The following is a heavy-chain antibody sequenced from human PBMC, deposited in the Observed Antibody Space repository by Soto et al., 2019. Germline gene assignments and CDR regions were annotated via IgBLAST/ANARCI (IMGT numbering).Heavy chain of an antibody. CDR2: ISSSVLFK. CDR1: GFTFSDYY. D-gene: IGHD3-3*01. J-gene: IGHJ4*02. Sequence: WGSLRLSCSASGFTFSDYYISWIRQTPGKGLEGVSYISSSVLFKYYADSVKGRFTISRDNAKNSLFLQMNSLRAEDTAVYYCARNLGSGDFWNAYRPPPNFDYRGQGPLVTVSS. CDR3: ARNLGSGDFWNAYRPPPNFDY. V-gene: IGHV3-11*01.